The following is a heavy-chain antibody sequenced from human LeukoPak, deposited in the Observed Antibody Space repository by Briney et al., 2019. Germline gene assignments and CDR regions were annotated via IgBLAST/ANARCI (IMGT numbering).Heavy chain of an antibody. Sequence: PSETLSLTCTVSGGSISSSSYYWGWIRQPPGKGLEWIGSIYYSGSTYYNPSLKSRVTISVDRSKNQFSLKLSSVTAADTAVYHCARGAYCSGGSRYSSQTFDYWGQGTLVTVSS. J-gene: IGHJ4*02. D-gene: IGHD2-15*01. V-gene: IGHV4-39*07. CDR1: GGSISSSSYY. CDR2: IYYSGST. CDR3: ARGAYCSGGSRYSSQTFDY.